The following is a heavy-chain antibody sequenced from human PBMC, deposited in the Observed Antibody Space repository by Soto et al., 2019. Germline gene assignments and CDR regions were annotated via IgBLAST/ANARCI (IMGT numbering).Heavy chain of an antibody. CDR3: ASSGACGGSCYFWLWLSS. Sequence: QVQLVQSGAEVKKPGSSVKVSCKASGGTFSSYAISWVRQAPGQGLEWMGGIIPIFGTANYAQKFQGRVTITADXXTXTXXMELSSLRSEDTAVYYCASSGACGGSCYFWLWLSSWGQGTLVTVSS. D-gene: IGHD2-15*01. CDR2: IIPIFGTA. J-gene: IGHJ5*02. CDR1: GGTFSSYA. V-gene: IGHV1-69*12.